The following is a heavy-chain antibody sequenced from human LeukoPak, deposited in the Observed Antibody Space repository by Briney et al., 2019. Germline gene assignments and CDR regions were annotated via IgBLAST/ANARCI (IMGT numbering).Heavy chain of an antibody. J-gene: IGHJ4*02. Sequence: GSLRLSCAASGFTFSDHYMSWIRQPPGKGLEWIGEINHSGSTNYNPSLKSRVTISVDTSKNQFSLKLSSVTAADTAVYYCARGGGYFNYWGQGTLVTVSS. V-gene: IGHV4-34*01. CDR2: INHSGST. D-gene: IGHD3-16*01. CDR3: ARGGGYFNY. CDR1: GFTFSDHY.